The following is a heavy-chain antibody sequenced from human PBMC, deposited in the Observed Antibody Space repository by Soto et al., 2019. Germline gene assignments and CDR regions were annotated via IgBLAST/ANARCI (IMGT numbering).Heavy chain of an antibody. D-gene: IGHD2-21*02. Sequence: SETLSLTCAVYGGSFSGYYWTWIRQPPGTGLEWIGEINHSGSTNYNPSLKSRVTISVDTSKNQFSLKLSSVTAADTAVYYCARAMVVTQNWFDPWGQGTLVTVSS. V-gene: IGHV4-34*01. J-gene: IGHJ5*02. CDR3: ARAMVVTQNWFDP. CDR1: GGSFSGYY. CDR2: INHSGST.